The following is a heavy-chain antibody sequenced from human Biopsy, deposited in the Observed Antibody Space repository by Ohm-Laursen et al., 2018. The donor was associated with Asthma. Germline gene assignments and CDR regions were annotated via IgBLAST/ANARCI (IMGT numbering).Heavy chain of an antibody. CDR1: GFTVSTNG. Sequence: SLRLSCTASGFTVSTNGMSRVRQPPGKGLEWVSVIYSGGGTYYADSVKGRFTIFRDNSKDTLYLQVNSLRGDDTAVYYCARGKTWGRSYYFDYWGQGTLVTVSS. CDR2: IYSGGGT. V-gene: IGHV3-53*05. D-gene: IGHD6-6*01. J-gene: IGHJ4*02. CDR3: ARGKTWGRSYYFDY.